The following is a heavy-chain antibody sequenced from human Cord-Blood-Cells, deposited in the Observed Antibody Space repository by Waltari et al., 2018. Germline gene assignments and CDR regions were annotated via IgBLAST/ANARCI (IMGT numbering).Heavy chain of an antibody. V-gene: IGHV1-24*01. CDR1: GYTLTELS. CDR2: FDPEDGET. J-gene: IGHJ6*02. D-gene: IGHD1-7*01. CDR3: ATAPGNWNSDYYYYGMDV. Sequence: QVQLVQSGAEVKKPGASVKVSCKVSGYTLTELSMHWVRQAPGKGLGWMGGFDPEDGETIYAQKFQGRVTMTEDTSTDTAYMELSSLRSEDTAVYYCATAPGNWNSDYYYYGMDVWGQGTTVTVSS.